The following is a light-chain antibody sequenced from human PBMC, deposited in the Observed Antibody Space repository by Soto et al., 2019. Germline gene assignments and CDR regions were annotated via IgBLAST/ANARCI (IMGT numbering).Light chain of an antibody. CDR2: WAS. V-gene: IGKV4-1*01. Sequence: DIVMTESPDFFAVPLCERADITCTSCRNIFYSSDNENYLAWYQQKPGQPPKLLIYWASTRESGVPDRFRGGGSGTDFTLTITIVQAEDVAGYYCQQYFSLPATFGLGTKVDIK. CDR1: RNIFYSSDNENY. J-gene: IGKJ1*01. CDR3: QQYFSLPAT.